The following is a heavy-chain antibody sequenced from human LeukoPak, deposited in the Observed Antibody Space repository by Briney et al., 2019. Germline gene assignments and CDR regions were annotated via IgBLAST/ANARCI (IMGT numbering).Heavy chain of an antibody. V-gene: IGHV4-4*07. Sequence: SETLSLTCTVSGGSMSSYYWSWIRQPAGKGLEWIGRIYTSGSTNYNPSLKSRVTMSVDTSKNQFSLKLSSVTAADTAVYYCARGWAVYCSSTICYSPPRDNWFDPWGQGTLVTVSS. CDR2: IYTSGST. J-gene: IGHJ5*02. CDR1: GGSMSSYY. CDR3: ARGWAVYCSSTICYSPPRDNWFDP. D-gene: IGHD2-2*01.